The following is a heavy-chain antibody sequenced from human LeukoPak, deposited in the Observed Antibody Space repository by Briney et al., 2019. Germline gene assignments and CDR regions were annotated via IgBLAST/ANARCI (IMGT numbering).Heavy chain of an antibody. CDR1: GFTFSNYA. CDR3: AKINYYGMDV. J-gene: IGHJ6*02. Sequence: GGSLRLSCAASGFTFSNYAMSWVRQAPGKGLDRVSAITDSGGDTYHADSVKGRFTISRDNSKNTLYLQMNSLRAEDTAVYYCAKINYYGMDVWGQGTTVTVSS. V-gene: IGHV3-23*01. CDR2: ITDSGGDT.